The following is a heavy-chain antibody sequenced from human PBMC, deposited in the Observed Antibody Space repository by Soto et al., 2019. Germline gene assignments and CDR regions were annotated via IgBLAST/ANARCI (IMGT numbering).Heavy chain of an antibody. CDR2: ISGDGNIT. V-gene: IGHV3-74*01. J-gene: IGHJ4*02. CDR1: GFTLRSYW. Sequence: EVQLVESGGGLVQPGGCLRLSCAASGFTLRSYWMHWVRQVSGKGLVWVSRISGDGNITTYADSVKGRITISRDSANNTVYLQMSSLTVDDTALYYCVREVSLTGRSFDYWGQGTLVTVSS. CDR3: VREVSLTGRSFDY. D-gene: IGHD3-9*01.